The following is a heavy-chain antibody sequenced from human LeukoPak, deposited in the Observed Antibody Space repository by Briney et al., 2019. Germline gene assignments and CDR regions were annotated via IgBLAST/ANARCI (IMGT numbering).Heavy chain of an antibody. CDR2: IIPIFGTA. CDR1: GGTFSSYA. Sequence: GSSVKVSCKASGGTFSSYAISWVRQAPGQGLEWMGGIIPIFGTANYAQKFQGRVTITTDESTSTAYMELSSLRSEDTAVYYCASPRIWSSSWYYFLVYWGQGTLVTVSS. D-gene: IGHD6-13*01. J-gene: IGHJ4*02. CDR3: ASPRIWSSSWYYFLVY. V-gene: IGHV1-69*05.